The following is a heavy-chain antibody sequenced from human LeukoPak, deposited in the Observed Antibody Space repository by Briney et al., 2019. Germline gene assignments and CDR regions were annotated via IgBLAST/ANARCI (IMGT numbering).Heavy chain of an antibody. CDR2: ISSNGGST. V-gene: IGHV3-64*01. Sequence: PGGSLRLSCAASGFTFNSYAMHSVRQAPGKGLEYISAISSNGGSTYYANSVKGRFTISRDNSKNTVYLQMDSLRAEDMAVYYCARAGVIRYVAWLINYYMDVWGKGTTVTVSS. CDR1: GFTFNSYA. D-gene: IGHD3-9*01. CDR3: ARAGVIRYVAWLINYYMDV. J-gene: IGHJ6*03.